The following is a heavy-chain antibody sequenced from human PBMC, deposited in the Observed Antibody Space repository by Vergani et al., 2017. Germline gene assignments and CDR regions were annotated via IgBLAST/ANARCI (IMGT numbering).Heavy chain of an antibody. Sequence: EVQLVESGGGLVQPGGSLRLSCAASGFTFSSYAMSWVRQAPGKGLEWVSAISGSGGSTYYADSVKGRFTISRDNAKNSLYLQMNSLRAEDTALYHCAREGECSSSEFDYWGQGTLVTVSS. J-gene: IGHJ4*02. D-gene: IGHD6-6*01. CDR2: ISGSGGST. V-gene: IGHV3-23*04. CDR3: AREGECSSSEFDY. CDR1: GFTFSSYA.